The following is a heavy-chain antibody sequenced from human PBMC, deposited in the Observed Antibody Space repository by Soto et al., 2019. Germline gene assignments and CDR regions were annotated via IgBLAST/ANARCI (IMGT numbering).Heavy chain of an antibody. Sequence: GGSLRLSCAASGFTFSSYGMHWVRQAPGKGLEWVAVISYDGSNKYYADSVKGRFTISRDNSKNTLYLQMNSLRAEDTAVYYCAKLKQWLNGDYYYYYMDVWGKGTTVTVSS. V-gene: IGHV3-30*18. CDR1: GFTFSSYG. CDR2: ISYDGSNK. CDR3: AKLKQWLNGDYYYYYMDV. D-gene: IGHD6-19*01. J-gene: IGHJ6*03.